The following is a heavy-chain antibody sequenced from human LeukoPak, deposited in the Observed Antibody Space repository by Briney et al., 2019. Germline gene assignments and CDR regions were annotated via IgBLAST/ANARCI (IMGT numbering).Heavy chain of an antibody. CDR1: GFTFSDHY. CDR3: AREAKRSGIYWRDFDY. CDR2: IRNKVNSHTT. J-gene: IGHJ4*02. V-gene: IGHV3-72*01. D-gene: IGHD1-26*01. Sequence: GGSLRLSCAASGFTFSDHYMDWVRQAPGRGLEWVARIRNKVNSHTTENAASVRGRFTISRDDSKNSLYLQMNSLKTEDTAVYYCAREAKRSGIYWRDFDYWGQGTLVTVSS.